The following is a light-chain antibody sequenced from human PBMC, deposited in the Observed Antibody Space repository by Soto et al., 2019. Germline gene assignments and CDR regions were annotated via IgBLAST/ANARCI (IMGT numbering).Light chain of an antibody. Sequence: EIVLTQSPATLSLSPGERATLSRGASQSVSSSYLAWYQQKPGLAPRLLMYDASSRATGIPDRFSGSGSGTDFTLTISRLEPEDFAVYYCQQYGSSPTFGQGTKVDIK. V-gene: IGKV3D-20*01. CDR1: QSVSSSY. CDR3: QQYGSSPT. J-gene: IGKJ1*01. CDR2: DAS.